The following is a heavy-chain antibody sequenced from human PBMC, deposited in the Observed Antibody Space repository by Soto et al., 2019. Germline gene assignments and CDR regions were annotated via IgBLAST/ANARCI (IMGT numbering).Heavy chain of an antibody. D-gene: IGHD6-19*01. Sequence: SETLSLTCAVYGGSFSGYYWSWIRQPPGKGLEWIGEINHSGSTNYNPSLKSRVTISVDTSKNQFSLKLSSVTAADTAVYYCARVGRYSSGRYINYWGQRTLVTVSS. CDR2: INHSGST. CDR3: ARVGRYSSGRYINY. CDR1: GGSFSGYY. J-gene: IGHJ4*02. V-gene: IGHV4-34*01.